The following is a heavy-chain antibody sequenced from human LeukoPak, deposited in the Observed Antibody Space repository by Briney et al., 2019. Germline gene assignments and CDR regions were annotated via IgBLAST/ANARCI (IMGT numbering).Heavy chain of an antibody. Sequence: SETLSLTCTVSGGSISSRSYYWGWIRQPPGKGLEWIGSIYYSGSTYYNPSLKSRVTISVDTSKNQFSLKLSSVTAADTAVYYCARRYCSSTSCYLGAFDIWGQGTMVTVSS. J-gene: IGHJ3*02. D-gene: IGHD2-2*01. V-gene: IGHV4-39*07. CDR3: ARRYCSSTSCYLGAFDI. CDR1: GGSISSRSYY. CDR2: IYYSGST.